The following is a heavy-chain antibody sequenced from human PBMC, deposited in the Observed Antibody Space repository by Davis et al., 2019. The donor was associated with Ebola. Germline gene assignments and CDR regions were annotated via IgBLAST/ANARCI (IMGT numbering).Heavy chain of an antibody. CDR3: ARDSQIHCSSTSCYRKYFDY. J-gene: IGHJ4*02. V-gene: IGHV3-48*04. Sequence: GGSLRLSCAASGFTFSSYSMNWVRQAPGKGLEWVSYISSSSSTIYYADSVKGRFTISRDNAKNSLYLQMNSLRAEDTAVYYCARDSQIHCSSTSCYRKYFDYWGQGTLVTVSS. CDR1: GFTFSSYS. CDR2: ISSSSSTI. D-gene: IGHD2-2*01.